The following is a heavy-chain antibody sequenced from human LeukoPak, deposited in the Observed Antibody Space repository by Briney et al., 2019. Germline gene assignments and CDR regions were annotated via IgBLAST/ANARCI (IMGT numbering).Heavy chain of an antibody. D-gene: IGHD6-13*01. CDR1: GGSFSGYY. J-gene: IGHJ4*02. CDR3: ARCIAVAGTEDYFDY. V-gene: IGHV4-34*01. CDR2: INHSGST. Sequence: SETLCLTCAVYGGSFSGYYWSWIRQPPGKGLEWIGEINHSGSTNYNPSLKSRVTISVDTSKNQFSLKLSSVTAADTAVYYCARCIAVAGTEDYFDYWGQGSLVTVSS.